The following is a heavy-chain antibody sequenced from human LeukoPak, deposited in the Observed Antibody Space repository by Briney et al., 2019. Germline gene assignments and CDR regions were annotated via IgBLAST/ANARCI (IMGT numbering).Heavy chain of an antibody. CDR2: ISSSSSYI. CDR1: GFTFSSYS. J-gene: IGHJ6*03. CDR3: AREGGFDWRYYYMDV. V-gene: IGHV3-21*01. Sequence: GGSLRLSCAASGFTFSSYSMNWVRQAPGKGLEWVSSISSSSSYIYYADSVKGRFTISRDNAKNSLYLQMNSLRAEDTAVYYCAREGGFDWRYYYMDVWGKGTTVTVSS. D-gene: IGHD3-9*01.